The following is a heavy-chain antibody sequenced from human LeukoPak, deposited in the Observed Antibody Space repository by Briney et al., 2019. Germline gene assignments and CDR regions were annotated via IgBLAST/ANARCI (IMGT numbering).Heavy chain of an antibody. V-gene: IGHV4-59*05. CDR1: GGSISSYY. CDR2: IYYSGST. CDR3: ARLGGQWSGSEFDY. J-gene: IGHJ4*02. Sequence: PSETLSLTCTVSGGSISSYYWSWIRQPAGKGLEWIGSIYYSGSTYYNPSLKSRVTISVDTSKNQFSLKLSSVTAADTAVYYCARLGGQWSGSEFDYWGQGTLVTVSS. D-gene: IGHD3-3*01.